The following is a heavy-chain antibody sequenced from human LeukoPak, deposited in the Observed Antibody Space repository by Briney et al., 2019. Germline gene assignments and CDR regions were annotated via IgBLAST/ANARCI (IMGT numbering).Heavy chain of an antibody. Sequence: SQTLSLTCAISGDSVSSNSAAWNWIRQSPSRGLEWLGRTYYRSKWYNDYAVSVKSRITINPDTSKNQFSLQLNSVTPEDTAVYYCARDRSGKQWLSYYYYYGMDVWGQGTTVTVSS. V-gene: IGHV6-1*01. J-gene: IGHJ6*02. CDR3: ARDRSGKQWLSYYYYYGMDV. CDR1: GDSVSSNSAA. CDR2: TYYRSKWYN. D-gene: IGHD6-19*01.